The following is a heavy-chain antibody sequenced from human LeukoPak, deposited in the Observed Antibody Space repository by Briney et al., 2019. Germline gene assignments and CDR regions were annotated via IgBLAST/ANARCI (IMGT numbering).Heavy chain of an antibody. D-gene: IGHD5-18*01. CDR3: ARDPAYSPLDY. V-gene: IGHV3-7*01. Sequence: GGSLRLSCAVSGLTFSSSWMEWVRQAPGKGLEWVASTNPDGNKKYSADSVKGRFTISRDNAENSLYLQMNSLRVEDTAFYYCARDPAYSPLDYWGQGMSVTVSS. CDR2: TNPDGNKK. J-gene: IGHJ4*02. CDR1: GLTFSSSW.